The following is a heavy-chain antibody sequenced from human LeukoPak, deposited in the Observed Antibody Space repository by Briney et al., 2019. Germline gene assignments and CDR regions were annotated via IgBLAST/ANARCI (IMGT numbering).Heavy chain of an antibody. Sequence: GGSLRLSCAASGFTFSIYAMHWVRQAPGKGLEHVSGISYNGSQTYYGNSVKDRFTISRDNAKNTVYLQMASLRVDDMAVYYCVRDTGYSSSWYSHGMDVWGQGTTVTVSS. CDR1: GFTFSIYA. V-gene: IGHV3-64*01. CDR2: ISYNGSQT. CDR3: VRDTGYSSSWYSHGMDV. J-gene: IGHJ6*02. D-gene: IGHD6-13*01.